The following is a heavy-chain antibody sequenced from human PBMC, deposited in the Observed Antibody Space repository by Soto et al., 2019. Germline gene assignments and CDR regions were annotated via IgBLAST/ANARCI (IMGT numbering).Heavy chain of an antibody. V-gene: IGHV4-61*03. CDR2: IHYGGST. Sequence: QVQLQESGPGLVKPSETLSLTCSVSGGSVSSGSYYWTWIRQPPGKGLEWIGDIHYGGSTNYNPSLKSRVTISEDTPKNHFSLKLSSVTAADTAVYYCARGYSSEFDYWGQGSLVTVSS. CDR1: GGSVSSGSYY. J-gene: IGHJ4*02. CDR3: ARGYSSEFDY. D-gene: IGHD6-25*01.